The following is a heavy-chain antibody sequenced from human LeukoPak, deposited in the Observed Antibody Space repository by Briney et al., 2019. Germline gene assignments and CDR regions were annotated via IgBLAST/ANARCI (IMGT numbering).Heavy chain of an antibody. Sequence: GGSLRLSCATSGFTFSSYVMSWVRQAPGKGLEWVSSVTSGDARHYADSVKGRFTISRDNSQNTLYLQMNSLRAEDTAVYYCAKDRQWLVDYWGQGTLVTVSS. D-gene: IGHD6-19*01. CDR2: VTSGDAR. CDR3: AKDRQWLVDY. CDR1: GFTFSSYV. V-gene: IGHV3-23*01. J-gene: IGHJ4*02.